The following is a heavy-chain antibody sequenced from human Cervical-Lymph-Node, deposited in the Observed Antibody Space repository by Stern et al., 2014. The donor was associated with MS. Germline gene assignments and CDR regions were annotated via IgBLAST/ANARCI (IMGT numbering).Heavy chain of an antibody. D-gene: IGHD4-17*01. J-gene: IGHJ3*02. V-gene: IGHV4-30-2*01. Sequence: VQLVESGSGLVKPSQTLSLTCAVSGGSISSGGYSWSWIRQPPGKGLEWIGYIYHSGSTYYNPSLKSRFTISVDSSKNQFSLKLSSVTAADTAVYYCARSSTVTPNAFDIWGQGTMVTVSS. CDR2: IYHSGST. CDR3: ARSSTVTPNAFDI. CDR1: GGSISSGGYS.